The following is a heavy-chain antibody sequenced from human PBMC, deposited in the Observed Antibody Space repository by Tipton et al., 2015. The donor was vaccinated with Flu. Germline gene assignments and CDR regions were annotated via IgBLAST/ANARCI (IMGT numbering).Heavy chain of an antibody. CDR2: IYHSGST. CDR3: ARHTGDSVRGVIDY. CDR1: GYSISSGYY. V-gene: IGHV4-38-2*01. J-gene: IGHJ4*02. Sequence: TLSLTCAVSGYSISSGYYWGWVRQPPGKGLEWIGTIYHSGSTYYNPSPKSRLTMSVDTSKNQFSRKLSSVTAADTAVYYCARHTGDSVRGVIDYWGQGTLVTVSS. D-gene: IGHD3-10*02.